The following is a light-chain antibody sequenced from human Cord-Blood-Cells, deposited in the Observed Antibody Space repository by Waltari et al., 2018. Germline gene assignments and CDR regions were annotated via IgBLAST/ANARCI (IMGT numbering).Light chain of an antibody. CDR3: QQYNSYWT. J-gene: IGKJ1*01. V-gene: IGKV1-5*03. CDR2: KAS. Sequence: STLSASVGDRVTITCRASQSISSWLAWYQQKPGKAPKLLIYKASSLESGVPSRFSGSGSGTEFTLTISSLQPDDFATYYCQQYNSYWTFGQGTKVEIK. CDR1: QSISSW.